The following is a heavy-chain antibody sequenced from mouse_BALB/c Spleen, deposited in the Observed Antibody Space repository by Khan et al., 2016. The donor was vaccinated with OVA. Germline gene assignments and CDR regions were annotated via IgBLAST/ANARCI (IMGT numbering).Heavy chain of an antibody. CDR1: GLHITDTY. CDR2: IDPPNGNS. V-gene: IGHV14-3*02. J-gene: IGHJ2*01. Sequence: VQLKQSGAELVKSGATVKLSCTASGLHITDTYMHWLKQWPEQGLEWIGRIDPPNGNSKYAPNLQGKTTITADTTYHTAHLQLSSLASEDTAIYYCARMAKNWGQGTTLTVSS. CDR3: ARMAKN.